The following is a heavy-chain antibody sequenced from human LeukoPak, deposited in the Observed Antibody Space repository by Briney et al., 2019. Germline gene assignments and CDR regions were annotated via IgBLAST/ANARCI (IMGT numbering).Heavy chain of an antibody. CDR3: ARRLDFWSGYHRLFNYYYGMDV. J-gene: IGHJ6*02. V-gene: IGHV1-8*01. CDR1: GYTFTSYD. CDR2: MNPNSGNT. D-gene: IGHD3-3*01. Sequence: ASVKVSCKASGYTFTSYDTNWVRQATGQGLEWMGWMNPNSGNTGYAQKFQGRVTMTRNTSISTAYMELSSLRSEDTAVYYCARRLDFWSGYHRLFNYYYGMDVWGQGTTVTVSS.